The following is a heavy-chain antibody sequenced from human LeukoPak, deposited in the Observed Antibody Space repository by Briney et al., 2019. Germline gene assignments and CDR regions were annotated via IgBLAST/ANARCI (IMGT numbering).Heavy chain of an antibody. V-gene: IGHV3-30*02. Sequence: GGSLRLSCAASGFTFSSYGMHWVRQAPGKGLEWVAFIRYDGSNKYYADSVKGRFTISRDNSKNTLYLQMNSLRAEDTAVYYCANIVATSINYGMDVWGQGTRSPSP. CDR3: ANIVATSINYGMDV. J-gene: IGHJ6*02. D-gene: IGHD5-12*01. CDR1: GFTFSSYG. CDR2: IRYDGSNK.